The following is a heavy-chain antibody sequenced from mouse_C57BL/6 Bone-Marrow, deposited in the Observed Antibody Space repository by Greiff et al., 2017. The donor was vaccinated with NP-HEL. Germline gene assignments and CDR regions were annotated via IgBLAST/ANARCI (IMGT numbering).Heavy chain of an antibody. Sequence: QVQPKASGPGLVAPSQSLSITCTVSGFSLPSYGVSRVRQPPGKGLEWLGVIWGDGSTNYHSAFIPRLGISKDNSNTQIYLKLNSLQTADTATYYCAKTANWVVAYWGQGTLVTVSA. CDR3: AKTANWVVAY. D-gene: IGHD4-1*01. CDR2: IWGDGST. V-gene: IGHV2-3*01. CDR1: GFSLPSYG. J-gene: IGHJ3*01.